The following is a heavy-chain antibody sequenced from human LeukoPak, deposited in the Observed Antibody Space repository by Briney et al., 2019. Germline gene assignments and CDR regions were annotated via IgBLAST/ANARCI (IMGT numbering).Heavy chain of an antibody. CDR1: GFXFTSYS. Sequence: GGSLRLSCAASGFXFTSYSMNWVRQAPGKGLEWVSDTRSSNGHIYYADSVKGRFTISRDKAKKSLYLQMNSLRAEDTAVYYCARGEGPSTLDYWGQGTLVTVSS. CDR3: ARGEGPSTLDY. CDR2: TRSSNGHI. V-gene: IGHV3-21*01. D-gene: IGHD3-3*02. J-gene: IGHJ4*02.